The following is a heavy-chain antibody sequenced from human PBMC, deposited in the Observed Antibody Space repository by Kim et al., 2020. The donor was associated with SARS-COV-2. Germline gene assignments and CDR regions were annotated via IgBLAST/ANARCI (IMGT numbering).Heavy chain of an antibody. D-gene: IGHD1-7*01. CDR3: ARFTNWNYGRCFDY. Sequence: ASVKVSCKASGYTFTGYYMHWVRQAPGQGLEWMGWINPNSGGTNYAQKFQGRVTMTRDTSISTAYMELSRLRSDDTAVYYCARFTNWNYGRCFDYWGQGTLVTVSS. V-gene: IGHV1-2*02. CDR2: INPNSGGT. CDR1: GYTFTGYY. J-gene: IGHJ4*02.